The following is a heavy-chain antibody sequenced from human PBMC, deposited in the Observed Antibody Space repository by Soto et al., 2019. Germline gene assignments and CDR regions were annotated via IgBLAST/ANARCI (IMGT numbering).Heavy chain of an antibody. CDR3: ARERSVQWVSSGRDFQH. Sequence: QVQLQESGPGLVKSSEILSLTCTVSGASISSSSYYWGWIRQPPGKGLEWIGSIYYSGSTYYNPSLKSRVTISVDTSKNQFSLKRKSVTSADTAVYYCARERSVQWVSSGRDFQHWGQGTLVIVSS. V-gene: IGHV4-39*02. D-gene: IGHD6-19*01. CDR1: GASISSSSYY. CDR2: IYYSGST. J-gene: IGHJ1*01.